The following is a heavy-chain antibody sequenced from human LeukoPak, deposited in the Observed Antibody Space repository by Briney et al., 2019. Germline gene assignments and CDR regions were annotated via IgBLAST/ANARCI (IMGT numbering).Heavy chain of an antibody. V-gene: IGHV1-8*01. CDR3: ARGDFSCAYEGYRKEFDF. D-gene: IGHD3-16*01. J-gene: IGHJ4*02. CDR1: GYTFNSYD. CDR2: MNPNSGNT. Sequence: ASVKVSCKASGYTFNSYDINWVRQAPGQGLEWMGWMNPNSGNTGYAEKFQGRVTMSRDTSMTTGYMEVSSLTSEDTAVYYCARGDFSCAYEGYRKEFDFWGQGTLVTVSS.